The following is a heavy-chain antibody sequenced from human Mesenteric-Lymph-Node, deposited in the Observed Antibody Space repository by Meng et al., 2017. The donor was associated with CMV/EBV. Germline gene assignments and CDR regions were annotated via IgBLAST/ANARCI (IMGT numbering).Heavy chain of an antibody. V-gene: IGHV4-61*01. CDR1: GGSVSSGSYY. CDR3: ARDHCSTTNCYPNWFDP. CDR2: IYYSGST. Sequence: SETLSLTCTVSGGSVSSGSYYWSWIRQPPGKGLEWIGYIYYSGSTNYNPSLKSRVTISVDTSKNQFSLKLSSVTAADTAVYYCARDHCSTTNCYPNWFDPWGQGTLVTVSS. J-gene: IGHJ5*02. D-gene: IGHD2-2*01.